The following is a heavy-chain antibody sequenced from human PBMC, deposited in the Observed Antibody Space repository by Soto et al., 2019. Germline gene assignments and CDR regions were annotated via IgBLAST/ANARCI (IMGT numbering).Heavy chain of an antibody. D-gene: IGHD3-22*01. J-gene: IGHJ1*01. Sequence: SETLSLTCTVSGASLDSTNYYWVWIRQPPGKGLEWIGYIYYGGITYYNPSLKSRLTMSRETSKNQFSLRLTSVTAADTAVYFWSREIESYHSGGYHPYLFASRGQGSLVIVSS. CDR1: GASLDSTNYY. V-gene: IGHV4-30-4*01. CDR3: SREIESYHSGGYHPYLFAS. CDR2: IYYGGIT.